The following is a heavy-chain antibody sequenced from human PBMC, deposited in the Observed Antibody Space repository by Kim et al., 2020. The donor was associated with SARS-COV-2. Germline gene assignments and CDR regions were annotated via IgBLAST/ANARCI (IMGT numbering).Heavy chain of an antibody. CDR3: GWGRCYSCLLYY. CDR2: IYYNGGTN. V-gene: IGHV4-59*12. J-gene: IGHJ6*01. CDR1: GGSISSCY. Sequence: SETLSLTCAVSGGSISSCYWSCFRHPPPKELEWLIGIYYNGGTNNYNSSFNRVITLSVANNNNYFPMMRSVITAEDTALYYFGWGRCYSCLLYY. D-gene: IGHD3-3*01.